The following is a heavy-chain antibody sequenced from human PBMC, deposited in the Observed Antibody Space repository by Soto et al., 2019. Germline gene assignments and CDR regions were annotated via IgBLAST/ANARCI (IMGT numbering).Heavy chain of an antibody. CDR2: IDPNSGGT. Sequence: ASVKFSGKASGYTFTGYYMHWVRQAPGQGLEWMGWIDPNSGGTNYAQKFQGRVTMTRDTSISTAYMELSRLRSDDTAVYYCARDTYSSSSHYYYGMDVWGQGTTVTVSS. CDR1: GYTFTGYY. J-gene: IGHJ6*02. D-gene: IGHD6-6*01. V-gene: IGHV1-2*02. CDR3: ARDTYSSSSHYYYGMDV.